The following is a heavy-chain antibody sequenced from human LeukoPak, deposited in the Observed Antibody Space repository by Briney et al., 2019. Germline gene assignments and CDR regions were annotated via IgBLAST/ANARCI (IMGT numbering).Heavy chain of an antibody. CDR2: IYPDDSDT. Sequence: GESLKISCEGSGYSFTNYWIGWVRQVPGKGLEWMGIIYPDDSDTRYSPSFQGQVAISADKSIGTAYLQWSSLKASDTAMYYCAIGGDSSTSCYRCFNYWGQGTLVTVSS. CDR3: AIGGDSSTSCYRCFNY. CDR1: GYSFTNYW. D-gene: IGHD2-2*01. V-gene: IGHV5-51*01. J-gene: IGHJ4*02.